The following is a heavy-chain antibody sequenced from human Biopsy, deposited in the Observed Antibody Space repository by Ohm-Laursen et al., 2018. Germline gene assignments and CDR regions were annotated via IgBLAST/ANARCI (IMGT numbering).Heavy chain of an antibody. CDR1: GDSLSSGPDN. CDR2: IYSGGNT. D-gene: IGHD6-19*01. J-gene: IGHJ4*02. V-gene: IGHV4-61*01. Sequence: TLSLTCTVSGDSLSSGPDNWSWIRQPPGQGLEYIGFIYSGGNTNYNPSLQNRVTMSVDMPKNQFSLKLSSVTAADTAIYYCARGMRSSGWPYFDSWGQGTLVTVSS. CDR3: ARGMRSSGWPYFDS.